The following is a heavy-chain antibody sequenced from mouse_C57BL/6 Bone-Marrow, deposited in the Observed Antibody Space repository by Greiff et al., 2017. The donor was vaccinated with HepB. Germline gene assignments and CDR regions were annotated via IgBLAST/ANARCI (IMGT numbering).Heavy chain of an antibody. D-gene: IGHD2-12*01. CDR2: IWWDDDK. CDR3: ARIAIDSVYWYFDV. CDR1: GFSLSTFGMG. J-gene: IGHJ1*03. V-gene: IGHV8-8*01. Sequence: QVQLKESGPGILQPSQTLSLTCSFSGFSLSTFGMGVGWIRQPSGKGLEWLAHIWWDDDKYYNPALKSRLTISKDTSKNQVFLKIANVDTADTATYYCARIAIDSVYWYFDVWGTGTTVTVSS.